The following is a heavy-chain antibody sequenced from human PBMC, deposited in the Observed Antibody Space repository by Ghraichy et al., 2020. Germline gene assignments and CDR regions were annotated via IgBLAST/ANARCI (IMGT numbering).Heavy chain of an antibody. CDR2: IYYDGTT. D-gene: IGHD3/OR15-3a*01. CDR1: GGAVNMGPWY. V-gene: IGHV4-61*03. Sequence: SQTRSLTCSVSGGAVNMGPWYWHWVRQAPGRALEWIGYIYYDGTTNFNPSLMRRVRMSVDSSKNAFSLRPMSVTTADTAAYYCAANSGTVFAHWGQGTLISVSS. CDR3: AANSGTVFAH. J-gene: IGHJ4*02.